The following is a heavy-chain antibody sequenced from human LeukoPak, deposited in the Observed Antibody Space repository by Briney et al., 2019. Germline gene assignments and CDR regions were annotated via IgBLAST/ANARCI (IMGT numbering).Heavy chain of an antibody. CDR2: IIPIFGTA. D-gene: IGHD4-23*01. CDR3: ARDHDYGGDSDY. CDR1: GGTFSSYA. J-gene: IGHJ4*02. V-gene: IGHV1-69*13. Sequence: ASVKVSCKGSGGTFSSYAISWVRQAPGQGLEWMGGIIPIFGTANYAQKFQGRVTNTADESTSTAYMELSSLRSEDTAVYYCARDHDYGGDSDYWGQGTLVTVSS.